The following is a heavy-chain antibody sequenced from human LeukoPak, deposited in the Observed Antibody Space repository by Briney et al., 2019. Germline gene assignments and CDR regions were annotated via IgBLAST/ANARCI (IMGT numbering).Heavy chain of an antibody. J-gene: IGHJ4*02. CDR1: GFTFSSYA. Sequence: GRSLRLSCAASGFTFSSYAMHWVRQAPGKGLEWVAVISYDGSNKYYADSVKGRFTISRDNSKNTLYLQMNSLRAEDTAVYYCARDRTWGRSSGSKVFDYWGQGTLVTVSS. V-gene: IGHV3-30-3*01. D-gene: IGHD6-19*01. CDR2: ISYDGSNK. CDR3: ARDRTWGRSSGSKVFDY.